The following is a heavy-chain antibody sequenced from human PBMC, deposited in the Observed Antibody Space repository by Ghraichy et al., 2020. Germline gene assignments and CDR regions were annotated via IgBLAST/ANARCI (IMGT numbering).Heavy chain of an antibody. J-gene: IGHJ6*02. Sequence: SETLSLTCTVSGGSISSSSYYWGWIRQPPGKGLEWIGSIYYSGSTYYNPSLKSRVTISVDTSKNQFSLKLSSVTAADTAVYYCARHGKVEVVAASAMGGMDVWGQGTTVTVSS. CDR1: GGSISSSSYY. V-gene: IGHV4-39*01. CDR2: IYYSGST. CDR3: ARHGKVEVVAASAMGGMDV. D-gene: IGHD2-15*01.